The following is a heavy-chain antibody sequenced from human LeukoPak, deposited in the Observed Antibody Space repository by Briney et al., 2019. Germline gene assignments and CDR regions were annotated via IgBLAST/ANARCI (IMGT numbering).Heavy chain of an antibody. CDR2: ISGSGGST. CDR1: GFTFSSYG. D-gene: IGHD5-24*01. J-gene: IGHJ4*02. Sequence: GGSLRLSCAASGFTFSSYGMSWVRQAPGKGLEWVSAISGSGGSTYYAGSVKGRFTISRDNSKNTLYLQMNSLRAEDTAVYYCAKDRRDGYNSFDYWGQGTLVTVSS. CDR3: AKDRRDGYNSFDY. V-gene: IGHV3-23*01.